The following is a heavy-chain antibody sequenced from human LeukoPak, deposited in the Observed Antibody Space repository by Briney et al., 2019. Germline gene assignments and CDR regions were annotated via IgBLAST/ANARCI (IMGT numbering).Heavy chain of an antibody. CDR2: INSGGSGT. CDR1: GFAFSSNW. Sequence: SGGSLRLSCAASGFAFSSNWMHWVRQTPGKGLVWVSRINSGGSGTSYADSVEGRFTISRDNAKNTLYLQMNSLRDDDTAVYYCARANPADFNLWGRGTLVTVSS. CDR3: ARANPADFNL. V-gene: IGHV3-74*01. J-gene: IGHJ2*01. D-gene: IGHD1-14*01.